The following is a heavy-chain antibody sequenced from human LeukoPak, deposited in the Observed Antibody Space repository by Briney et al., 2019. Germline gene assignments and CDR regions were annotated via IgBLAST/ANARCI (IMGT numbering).Heavy chain of an antibody. Sequence: GGSLRLSCAASGFTFSSYAMSWVRQAPGKGLEWVSVISGTGGNTYYASSVKGRFTISRDNSKNTLYLQMNSLRAEDTAVYFCARDVEGGTFDIWGQGTTVTVSS. CDR1: GFTFSSYA. V-gene: IGHV3-23*01. D-gene: IGHD3-16*01. J-gene: IGHJ3*02. CDR2: ISGTGGNT. CDR3: ARDVEGGTFDI.